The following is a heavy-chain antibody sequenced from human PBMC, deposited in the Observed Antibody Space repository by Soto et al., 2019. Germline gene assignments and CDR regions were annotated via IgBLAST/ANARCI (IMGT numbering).Heavy chain of an antibody. J-gene: IGHJ6*02. D-gene: IGHD1-26*01. CDR1: GFTFSSYA. CDR3: AKKSVVGATDYYYGMDV. Sequence: GGSLRLSCAASGFTFSSYAMSWVRQAPGKGLEWVSAISGSGGSTYYADSVKGRFTISRDNSKNTLYLQMNSLRAEDTAVYYCAKKSVVGATDYYYGMDVWGQGTTVTVSS. CDR2: ISGSGGST. V-gene: IGHV3-23*01.